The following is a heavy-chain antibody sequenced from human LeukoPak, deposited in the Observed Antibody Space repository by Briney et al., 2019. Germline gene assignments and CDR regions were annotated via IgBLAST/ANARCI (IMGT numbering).Heavy chain of an antibody. CDR3: AKDREGSSGYVSH. V-gene: IGHV3-23*01. J-gene: IGHJ4*02. CDR2: ISNSGESA. D-gene: IGHD3-22*01. Sequence: PGGSLRLSCAASGFTFSDFAINWVRQAPGKGLQWVSSISNSGESAYYAESVKGRFSISRDNSKNTLYLQINNLRAEDTAVYFCAKDREGSSGYVSHWGQGTLVTVSS. CDR1: GFTFSDFA.